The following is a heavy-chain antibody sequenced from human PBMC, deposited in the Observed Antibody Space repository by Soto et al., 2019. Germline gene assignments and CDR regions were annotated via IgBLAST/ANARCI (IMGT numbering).Heavy chain of an antibody. J-gene: IGHJ4*02. Sequence: ASVKVSCKASGYTLTSYGISWVRQAPGQGLEWMGWISAYNGNTNYAQKLQGRVTMTTDTSTSTAYMELRSLRSDDTAVYYCARDSDDFWSGYLFDYWGQGTLVTVSS. CDR3: ARDSDDFWSGYLFDY. V-gene: IGHV1-18*01. CDR2: ISAYNGNT. CDR1: GYTLTSYG. D-gene: IGHD3-3*01.